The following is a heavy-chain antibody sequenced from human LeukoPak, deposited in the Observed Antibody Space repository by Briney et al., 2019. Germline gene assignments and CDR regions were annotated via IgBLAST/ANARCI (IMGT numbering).Heavy chain of an antibody. CDR3: AAYMVRGVIYAFDI. J-gene: IGHJ3*02. D-gene: IGHD3-10*01. V-gene: IGHV4-4*02. Sequence: AGTLSLTCAVSGGSISSSNWWSWVRQPPGKGLEGIGVIYHSGSNNYNPSLKSRVTISVDKSKNQFSLKLSSVTAADTAVYYCAAYMVRGVIYAFDIWGQGTMVTVSS. CDR2: IYHSGSN. CDR1: GGSISSSNW.